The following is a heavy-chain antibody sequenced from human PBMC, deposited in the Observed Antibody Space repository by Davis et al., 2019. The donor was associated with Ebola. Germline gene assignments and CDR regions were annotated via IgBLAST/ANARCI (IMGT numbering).Heavy chain of an antibody. CDR2: IYYSGIT. D-gene: IGHD3-3*01. J-gene: IGHJ5*02. CDR3: ARQGWSGYSLRHWLDP. Sequence: SETLSLTCTVSGGSIISSISYWGWIRQPPRKGLEWIGSIYYSGITYYNPSLKSRVTISVDTSKNQFSLKLRSVTAADTAVYYCARQGWSGYSLRHWLDPWGRGTLVTVSS. CDR1: GGSIISSISY. V-gene: IGHV4-39*01.